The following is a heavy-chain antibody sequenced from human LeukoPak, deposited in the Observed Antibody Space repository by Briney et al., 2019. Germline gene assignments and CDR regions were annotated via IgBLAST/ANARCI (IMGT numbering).Heavy chain of an antibody. Sequence: SETLSLTCTVSGGSLTSYLWSWIRQPAGKGLEWVGRVFSSGSSNYNPSLKSRVTISVDTSKNQFSLKLSSATAADTAVYYCARLSSWYSSFNWFDPWGQGTLVTVSS. D-gene: IGHD6-13*01. CDR2: VFSSGSS. V-gene: IGHV4-4*07. CDR1: GGSLTSYL. J-gene: IGHJ5*02. CDR3: ARLSSWYSSFNWFDP.